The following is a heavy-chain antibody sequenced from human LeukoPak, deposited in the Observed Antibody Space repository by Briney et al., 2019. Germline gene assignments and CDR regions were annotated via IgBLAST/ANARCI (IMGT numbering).Heavy chain of an antibody. CDR1: GFTFSNAW. V-gene: IGHV3-15*01. CDR2: IKSKTDGGTT. D-gene: IGHD3-10*01. Sequence: GGSLRLSCAASGFTFSNAWMSWVRQAPGKGLEWVGRIKSKTDGGTTDYAAPVKGRFTISRDDSKNTLYLQMNSLKTEDTAVYYCTTTRITMVRGINDYWGQGTLVTVSS. CDR3: TTTRITMVRGINDY. J-gene: IGHJ4*02.